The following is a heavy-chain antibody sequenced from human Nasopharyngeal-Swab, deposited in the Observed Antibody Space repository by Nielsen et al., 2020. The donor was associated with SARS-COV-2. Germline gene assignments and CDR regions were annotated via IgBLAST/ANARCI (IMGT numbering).Heavy chain of an antibody. J-gene: IGHJ4*02. D-gene: IGHD3-3*01. V-gene: IGHV1-3*01. CDR1: GYTFSSYA. Sequence: ASVKVSCKASGYTFSSYAMHWVRQAPGQGLEWMGWINGGNGNTKYSRRFQGRVTISRDTSANTAYMDLTSLRSEDTAVYYCAMQLPIFDFDFWSGLAYWGQGTLVTVSS. CDR3: AMQLPIFDFDFWSGLAY. CDR2: INGGNGNT.